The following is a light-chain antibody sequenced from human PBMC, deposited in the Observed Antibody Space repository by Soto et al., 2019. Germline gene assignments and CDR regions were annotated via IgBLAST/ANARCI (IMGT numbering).Light chain of an antibody. CDR3: QQSYSTPIS. CDR2: TAS. Sequence: DIQMTQSPSSLSSSLGDRVTLTFLASQTISSWLAWYQQKPGKAPNLLMYTASNLQSGVPSRFSGSGSGTDFTLTISSLQPEDFATYYCQQSYSTPISFGQGTRLEIK. V-gene: IGKV1-39*01. J-gene: IGKJ5*01. CDR1: QTISSW.